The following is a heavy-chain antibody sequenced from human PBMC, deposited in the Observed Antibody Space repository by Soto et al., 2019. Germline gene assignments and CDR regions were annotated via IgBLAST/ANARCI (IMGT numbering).Heavy chain of an antibody. CDR3: ARITNDYGDYVDWFDP. CDR1: GYTFTSYG. Sequence: QVQLVQSGAEVKKPGASVKVSCKASGYTFTSYGISSERQAPGQGLERMGWISAYNGNTNYAQKLQGRVTMTTDTSTSTAYMELRSLRSDDTAVYYCARITNDYGDYVDWFDPWGQGTLVTVSS. J-gene: IGHJ5*02. V-gene: IGHV1-18*01. CDR2: ISAYNGNT. D-gene: IGHD4-17*01.